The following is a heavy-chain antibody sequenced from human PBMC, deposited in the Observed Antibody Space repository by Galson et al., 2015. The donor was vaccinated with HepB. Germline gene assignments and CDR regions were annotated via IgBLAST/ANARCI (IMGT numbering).Heavy chain of an antibody. J-gene: IGHJ5*02. CDR3: AREDGSAGWFDP. D-gene: IGHD1-26*01. CDR2: MNPNSGNT. V-gene: IGHV1-8*01. Sequence: SVKVSCKASGYTFTSYDINWVRQATGQGLEWMGWMNPNSGNTGYAQKFQGRVTMTRNTSISTAYMELSSLRSEDTAVYYCAREDGSAGWFDPWGQGTLVTVSS. CDR1: GYTFTSYD.